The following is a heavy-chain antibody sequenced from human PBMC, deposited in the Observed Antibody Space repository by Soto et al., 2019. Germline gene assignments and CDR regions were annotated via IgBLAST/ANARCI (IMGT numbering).Heavy chain of an antibody. CDR1: GFTFSSYA. V-gene: IGHV3-23*01. Sequence: EVQLLESGGGLVQPGGSLRLSCAASGFTFSSYAMRWVRQTPGKGLEWVATITGSSGGTYYADSVKGRCTISRDNSKNTLYLKMNSMRAEDTAIYSCANSEAIDYWGQGTLVTVSS. CDR3: ANSEAIDY. CDR2: ITGSSGGT. J-gene: IGHJ4*02.